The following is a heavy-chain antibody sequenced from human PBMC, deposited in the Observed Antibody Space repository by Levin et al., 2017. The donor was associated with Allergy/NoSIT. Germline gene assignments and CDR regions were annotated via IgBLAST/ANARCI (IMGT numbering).Heavy chain of an antibody. V-gene: IGHV3-23*01. CDR2: ISSSGTST. D-gene: IGHD1-7*01. J-gene: IGHJ4*02. Sequence: PPGGSLRLSCAASGFTFGLYAMTWVRQAPGRGLEWVSTISSSGTSTYYADSVKGRFTISRDSSKSTLYLQMNSLRAEDTALYFCAKDRHNWNYGRDFDYWGLGTLLTVSS. CDR1: GFTFGLYA. CDR3: AKDRHNWNYGRDFDY.